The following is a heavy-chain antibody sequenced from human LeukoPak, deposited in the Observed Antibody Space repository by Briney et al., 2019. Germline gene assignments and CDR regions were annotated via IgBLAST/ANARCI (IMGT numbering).Heavy chain of an antibody. CDR2: IYYSGST. Sequence: SETLSLTCTVSGGSISSYYWSWIRQPPGKGLEWIGYIYYSGSTNYNPSLKSRVTISVDTSKNQFSLKLSSVTAADTAVYYCASSYYYDSSGYYPALDYWGQGTLVTVSS. J-gene: IGHJ4*02. CDR3: ASSYYYDSSGYYPALDY. D-gene: IGHD3-22*01. V-gene: IGHV4-59*01. CDR1: GGSISSYY.